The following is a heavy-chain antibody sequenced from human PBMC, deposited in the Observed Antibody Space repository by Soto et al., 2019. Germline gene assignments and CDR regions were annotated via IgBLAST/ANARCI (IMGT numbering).Heavy chain of an antibody. V-gene: IGHV3-23*01. D-gene: IGHD3-22*01. Sequence: GGSLRLSCAASGFTFSSYAMSWVRQAPGKGLEWVSAISGSGGSTYYADSVKGRFTISRDNSKNSLFLQMNRLRAEDTAVYYCTRGDYYDSSGPFSDAFDIWGQGTMVTVSS. CDR1: GFTFSSYA. CDR3: TRGDYYDSSGPFSDAFDI. J-gene: IGHJ3*02. CDR2: ISGSGGST.